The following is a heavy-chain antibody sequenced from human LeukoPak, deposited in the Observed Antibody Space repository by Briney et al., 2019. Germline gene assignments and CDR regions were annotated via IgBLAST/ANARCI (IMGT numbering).Heavy chain of an antibody. CDR2: IYYSGST. V-gene: IGHV4-39*07. CDR1: GGSISSSSYY. CDR3: ARNSFTSYDTAPWFDP. Sequence: SSETLSLTCTVSGGSISSSSYYWGWIRQPPGKGLEWIGSIYYSGSTSYNASLRSRVTISVDTSKNQFSLKLSSVTAADTAVYYCARNSFTSYDTAPWFDPWGQGTLVTVSS. D-gene: IGHD3-9*01. J-gene: IGHJ5*02.